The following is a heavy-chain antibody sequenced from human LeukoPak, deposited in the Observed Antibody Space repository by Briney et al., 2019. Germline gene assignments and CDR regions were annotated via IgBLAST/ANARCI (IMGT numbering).Heavy chain of an antibody. Sequence: SETLSLTCSVSGGSINNYYWSWIRQPPGKGLEWIGYIFYSGSTNYNPSLQSRVTISVDKSNNHFSLRLTSVTAADTAVYYCAGVSSGLVGYWGQGTLVTVSS. CDR3: AGVSSGLVGY. J-gene: IGHJ4*02. V-gene: IGHV4-59*12. D-gene: IGHD3-22*01. CDR1: GGSINNYY. CDR2: IFYSGST.